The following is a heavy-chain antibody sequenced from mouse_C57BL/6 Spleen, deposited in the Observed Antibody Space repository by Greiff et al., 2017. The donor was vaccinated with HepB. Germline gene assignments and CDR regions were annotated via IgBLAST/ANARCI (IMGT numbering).Heavy chain of an antibody. V-gene: IGHV5-17*01. CDR3: ARDFTTVVARYFDV. Sequence: EVQLVESGGGLVKPGGSLKLSCEASGFTFSDYGMHWVRQAPEKGLEWVAYISSGSSTIYYAETVQGRFTISSDNAKNTLFLQMTSLRSEDTAMYYCARDFTTVVARYFDVWGTGTTVTVSS. D-gene: IGHD1-1*01. J-gene: IGHJ1*03. CDR1: GFTFSDYG. CDR2: ISSGSSTI.